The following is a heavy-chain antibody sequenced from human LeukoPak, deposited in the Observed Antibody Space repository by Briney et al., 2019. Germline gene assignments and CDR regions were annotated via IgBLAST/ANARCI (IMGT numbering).Heavy chain of an antibody. J-gene: IGHJ4*02. CDR2: FDPEDGET. V-gene: IGHV1-24*01. CDR3: ATDLHCGGDCYSAY. Sequence: ASVKVSCKVSGYTLTELSMHWVRQAPGKGLEWMGGFDPEDGETIYAQKFQGRVTMTEDTSTDTAYMELSNLRSEDTAVYYCATDLHCGGDCYSAYWGQGTLVTVSS. D-gene: IGHD2-21*02. CDR1: GYTLTELS.